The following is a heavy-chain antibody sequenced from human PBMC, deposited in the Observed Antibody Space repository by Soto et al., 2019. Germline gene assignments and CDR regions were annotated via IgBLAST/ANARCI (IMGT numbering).Heavy chain of an antibody. D-gene: IGHD2-15*01. CDR1: AGYVRWHF. CDR2: YSGRGGI. Sequence: SETLSLTWSVSAGYVRWHFGSWIRQCPGQELERLAQGVYSGRGGIKTIPSRESRVSISVVTATNHISLRLTSVTAADTAVYYCARAFSDSRAAGVAFDLWGPGTIVTVS. CDR3: ARAFSDSRAAGVAFDL. V-gene: IGHV4-59*02. J-gene: IGHJ3*01.